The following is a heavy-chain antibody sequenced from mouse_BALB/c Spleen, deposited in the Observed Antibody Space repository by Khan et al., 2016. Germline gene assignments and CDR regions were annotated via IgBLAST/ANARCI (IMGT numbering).Heavy chain of an antibody. CDR3: ARAGYYGYLAY. CDR2: INPDSSTI. Sequence: EVKLLESGGGLVQPGGSLKLSCAASGFDFSRYWMSWVRQAPGKGREWIGEINPDSSTINYTPSLKDKFIISRDNAKHTLYLQMSKVRSEDISLYYCARAGYYGYLAYWGQGTLVTVSA. D-gene: IGHD1-1*01. J-gene: IGHJ3*01. V-gene: IGHV4-1*02. CDR1: GFDFSRYW.